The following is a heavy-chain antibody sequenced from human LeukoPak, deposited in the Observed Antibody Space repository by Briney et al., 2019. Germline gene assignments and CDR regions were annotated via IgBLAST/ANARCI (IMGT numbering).Heavy chain of an antibody. CDR3: AKAVDYGDRRGAYQFDY. Sequence: PGGSLRLSCAASGFTVSTNYVSWVRQAPGKGLEWDSVIYSSGSTYYADSVKDRFTISRDNSKNMLYLQMNSLRAEDTAVYYCAKAVDYGDRRGAYQFDYWGQGTLVTVSS. CDR1: GFTVSTNY. V-gene: IGHV3-66*01. J-gene: IGHJ4*02. CDR2: IYSSGST. D-gene: IGHD4-17*01.